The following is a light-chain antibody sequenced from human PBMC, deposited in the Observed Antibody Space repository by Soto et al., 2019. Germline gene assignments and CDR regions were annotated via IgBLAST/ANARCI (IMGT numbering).Light chain of an antibody. CDR3: SSEIGSSTPYV. CDR2: EVS. CDR1: SSDVGSYNL. Sequence: QSVLTQPASVSGSPGQSITISCTGTSSDVGSYNLVSWYQQHPGKAPKLLIYEVSKRPSGVSNRFSGSKSGNTASLTISGLQAEDEANYTCSSEIGSSTPYVSVPGTKLPV. V-gene: IGLV2-23*02. J-gene: IGLJ1*01.